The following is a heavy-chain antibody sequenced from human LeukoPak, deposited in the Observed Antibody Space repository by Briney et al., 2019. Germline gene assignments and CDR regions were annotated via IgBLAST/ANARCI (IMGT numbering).Heavy chain of an antibody. CDR1: GFTFSMHG. CDR2: IYSNGINE. D-gene: IGHD3-10*01. V-gene: IGHV3-33*06. Sequence: GGSLRLSCAASGFTFSMHGMHWVRQAPGKGLEWVAVIYSNGINEYYGDSVKGRFTISRDNSRYTLYLEVNSLRAEDTAVYYCAKDRGWFGGSLANFDYWGQGTLVTVSS. J-gene: IGHJ4*02. CDR3: AKDRGWFGGSLANFDY.